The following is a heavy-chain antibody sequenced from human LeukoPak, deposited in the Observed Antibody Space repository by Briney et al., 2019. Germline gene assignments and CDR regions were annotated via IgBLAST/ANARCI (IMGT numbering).Heavy chain of an antibody. D-gene: IGHD1-1*01. CDR2: IFFSGST. V-gene: IGHV4-59*11. J-gene: IGHJ4*02. Sequence: SETLSLTCTVSGVSFSSHYWTWIRQPPGKGLEWIGNIFFSGSTHYNPSLKSRVTMSIDTSKSQFSLKLNSLTAADTAVYYCASDRTGLYFFDQWGQGTLVTVSS. CDR3: ASDRTGLYFFDQ. CDR1: GVSFSSHY.